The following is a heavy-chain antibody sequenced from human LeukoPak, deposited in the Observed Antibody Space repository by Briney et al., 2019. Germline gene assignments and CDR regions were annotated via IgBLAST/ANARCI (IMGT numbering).Heavy chain of an antibody. D-gene: IGHD3-22*01. J-gene: IGHJ4*02. CDR1: GYTFTSYG. CDR3: ATPAYYYDSSGYYLDY. V-gene: IGHV1-18*01. CDR2: ISAYNGNT. Sequence: ASVKVSCKASGYTFTSYGISWVRQAPGQGLEWMGWISAYNGNTNYAQKLQGRVTMTTDTSTSTAYMELRSLRSDDTAVYYCATPAYYYDSSGYYLDYWGQGTLVTVSS.